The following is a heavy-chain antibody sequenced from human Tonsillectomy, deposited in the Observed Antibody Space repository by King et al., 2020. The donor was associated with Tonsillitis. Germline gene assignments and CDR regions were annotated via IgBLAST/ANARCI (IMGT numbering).Heavy chain of an antibody. CDR2: MSGAGARA. D-gene: IGHD3-3*01. V-gene: IGHV3-23*04. J-gene: IGHJ6*02. CDR3: AKCPYDFWSGGLYYAMDV. Sequence: VQLVESGGGLVQPGGSLRLSCAASGFTFSTDAMTWVRQAPGKGLEWVSVMSGAGARAYHAASGEGRFTISSDNSKITLYLQMNSLGAEDTAVYYCAKCPYDFWSGGLYYAMDVWGQGTTVTVSS. CDR1: GFTFSTDA.